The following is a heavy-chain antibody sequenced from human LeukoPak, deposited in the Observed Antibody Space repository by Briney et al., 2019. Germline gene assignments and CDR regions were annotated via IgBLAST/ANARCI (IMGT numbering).Heavy chain of an antibody. J-gene: IGHJ3*02. CDR2: IYPGDSDT. Sequence: GESLKISCKGSGYSFTSYWIGWVRQVPGKGLEWMGIIYPGDSDTRYSPSFQGQVTISADKSISTAYLQWSSLKASDTAMYYCGRPQQLVAFDIWGQGTMGTVSS. V-gene: IGHV5-51*01. D-gene: IGHD6-6*01. CDR1: GYSFTSYW. CDR3: GRPQQLVAFDI.